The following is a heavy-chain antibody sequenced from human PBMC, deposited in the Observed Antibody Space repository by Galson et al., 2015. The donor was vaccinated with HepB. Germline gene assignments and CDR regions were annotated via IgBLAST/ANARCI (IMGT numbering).Heavy chain of an antibody. D-gene: IGHD2-15*01. J-gene: IGHJ4*02. Sequence: SLRLSCAASGFTFSSYSMNWVRQAPGKGLEWVSYISSSSSTIYYADSVKGRFTISRDNAKNSLYLQMNSLRDEDTAVYYCARGLCLGGSCYLRGNNGLDYWGQGTLVTVSS. CDR1: GFTFSSYS. CDR2: ISSSSSTI. V-gene: IGHV3-48*02. CDR3: ARGLCLGGSCYLRGNNGLDY.